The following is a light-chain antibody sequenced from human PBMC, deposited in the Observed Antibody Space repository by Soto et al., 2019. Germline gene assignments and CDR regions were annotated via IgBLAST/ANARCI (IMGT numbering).Light chain of an antibody. CDR1: QSISSL. CDR3: QQYNSYSPST. CDR2: DAS. V-gene: IGKV1-5*01. Sequence: IKMNNSPSTLSAKIGDRVTITCRASQSISSLLAWYQQKPGKAPKLLIYDASSLESGVPSRFSGSGSGTEFTLTISSLQPDDFATYYCQQYNSYSPSTFGGGTNVDI. J-gene: IGKJ4*01.